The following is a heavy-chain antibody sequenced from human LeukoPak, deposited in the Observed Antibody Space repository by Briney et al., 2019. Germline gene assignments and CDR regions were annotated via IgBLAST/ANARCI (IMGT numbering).Heavy chain of an antibody. Sequence: PGGSLRLSCAASGFTFSNYDMPWLRQATGRGLEWVSAIGIAGNTYYSGSVKGRFTISRENPQNSLYLQMNSLRAEDTAVYYCAKGSGRGVTWFDPWGQGTLVTVSS. V-gene: IGHV3-13*01. CDR2: IGIAGNT. D-gene: IGHD3-10*01. CDR1: GFTFSNYD. J-gene: IGHJ5*02. CDR3: AKGSGRGVTWFDP.